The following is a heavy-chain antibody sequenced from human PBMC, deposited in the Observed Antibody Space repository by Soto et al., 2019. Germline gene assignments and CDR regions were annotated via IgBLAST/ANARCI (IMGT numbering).Heavy chain of an antibody. Sequence: GASVKVSCKASGYTFTSYAMHWVRQAPGQRLEWMGWINAGNGNTKYSQKFQGRVTITRDTSASTAYMELSSLRSEDTAVYYCARPKYYDFWSGLEKPDDAFDIWGQGTMVT. J-gene: IGHJ3*02. CDR2: INAGNGNT. CDR3: ARPKYYDFWSGLEKPDDAFDI. V-gene: IGHV1-3*01. CDR1: GYTFTSYA. D-gene: IGHD3-3*01.